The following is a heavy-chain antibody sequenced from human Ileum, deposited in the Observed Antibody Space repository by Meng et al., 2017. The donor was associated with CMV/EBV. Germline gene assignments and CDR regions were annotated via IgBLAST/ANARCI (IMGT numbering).Heavy chain of an antibody. CDR3: AKEAASQTTICYDCDRYFDL. J-gene: IGHJ2*01. Sequence: GESLKIPCAAFGFTFSSYALRWVRQAPGPGVESVSVIYRVGRRTDDYADAVRGRFTISRDNSKNIVFLQMNSLRGEDTAVEYCAKEAASQTTICYDCDRYFDLWGRGTRVTVSS. CDR1: GFTFSSYA. V-gene: IGHV3-23*03. CDR2: IYRVGRRT. D-gene: IGHD3-22*01.